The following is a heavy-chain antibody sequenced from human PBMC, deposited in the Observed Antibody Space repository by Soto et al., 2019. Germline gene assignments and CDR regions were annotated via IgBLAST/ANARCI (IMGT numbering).Heavy chain of an antibody. V-gene: IGHV3-21*01. J-gene: IGHJ4*02. CDR3: ARRALQQLVSMLDY. CDR2: ISSSSSYI. D-gene: IGHD6-13*01. CDR1: GFTFSSYS. Sequence: EVQLVESGGGLVKPGGSLRLSCAASGFTFSSYSMNWVRQAPGKGLEWVSSISSSSSYIYYADSVKGRFTISRDNAKNSLYLQMNSLRAEDTAVYYFARRALQQLVSMLDYWGQGTLVTVSS.